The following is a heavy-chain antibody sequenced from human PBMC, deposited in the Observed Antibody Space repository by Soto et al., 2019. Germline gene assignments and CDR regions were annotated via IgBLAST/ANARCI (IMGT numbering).Heavy chain of an antibody. CDR1: GFTFTTYA. CDR3: AKNWDTTFSSSSH. D-gene: IGHD6-6*01. V-gene: IGHV3-23*01. J-gene: IGHJ4*02. Sequence: EVRLLESGGGLVQPGGSLRLSCAASGFTFTTYAMTWVRQAPGKGLEWVSAISGSGGSTYYADSVKGWFTISRDNSKNTLYLQMNSLRAEDTAVYYCAKNWDTTFSSSSHWGQGTLVTVSS. CDR2: ISGSGGST.